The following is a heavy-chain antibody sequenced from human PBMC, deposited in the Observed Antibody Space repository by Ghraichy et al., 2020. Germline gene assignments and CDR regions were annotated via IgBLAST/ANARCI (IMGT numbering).Heavy chain of an antibody. J-gene: IGHJ4*02. D-gene: IGHD5-12*01. CDR2: IKPAGSEE. V-gene: IGHV3-7*01. CDR3: ARDAAGYEY. Sequence: GGSLRLSCEASGFTFSNSWMSWLRQAPGKGLEWVANIKPAGSEEYYVDSVKGRFTISKDNAKNSLYLQMNSLRAEDTAVYYCARDAAGYEYWGQGTLVTVSS. CDR1: GFTFSNSW.